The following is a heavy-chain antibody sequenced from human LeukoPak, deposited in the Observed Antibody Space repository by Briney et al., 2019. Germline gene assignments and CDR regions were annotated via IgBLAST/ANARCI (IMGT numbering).Heavy chain of an antibody. J-gene: IGHJ4*02. CDR2: IYYGGYT. CDR3: QSRFLEWLLDY. V-gene: IGHV4-39*01. D-gene: IGHD3-3*01. Sequence: PSETLSLTCTVSGGSISSNNYYWGWIRQPPGKGLEWIGSIYYGGYTYYNPSLKSRVTISVDTSKNQFSLKLSSVTAADTAICYCQSRFLEWLLDYWGQGTLVTVSS. CDR1: GGSISSNNYY.